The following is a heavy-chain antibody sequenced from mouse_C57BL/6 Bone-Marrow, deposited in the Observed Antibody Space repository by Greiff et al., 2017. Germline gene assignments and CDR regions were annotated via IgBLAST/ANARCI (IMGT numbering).Heavy chain of an antibody. CDR3: AREKDGCYVAWFAD. D-gene: IGHD2-3*01. Sequence: QVQLQQPGAELVKPGASVKMSCKASGYTFTSYWITWVKQRPGQGLEWIGDIYPGSGSTNYNEKFKSKATLTVDTSSSTAYMQLSSLTSEDSAVYYCAREKDGCYVAWFADWGQGTLVTVSA. CDR1: GYTFTSYW. J-gene: IGHJ3*01. CDR2: IYPGSGST. V-gene: IGHV1-55*01.